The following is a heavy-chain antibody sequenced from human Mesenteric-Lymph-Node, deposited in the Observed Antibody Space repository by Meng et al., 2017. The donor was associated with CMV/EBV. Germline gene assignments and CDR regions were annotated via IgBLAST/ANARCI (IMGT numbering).Heavy chain of an antibody. J-gene: IGHJ6*02. V-gene: IGHV4-38-2*02. CDR3: ARNRTDWIEGRGYYYYGMDV. Sequence: ESLKISCTVSGYSISSGYYWGWIRQPPGKGLEWIGSIYHSGSTYYNPSLKSRVTISVDTSKNQFSLKLSSVTAADTAVYYCARNRTDWIEGRGYYYYGMDVWGQGTTVTVSS. D-gene: IGHD3-9*01. CDR1: GYSISSGYY. CDR2: IYHSGST.